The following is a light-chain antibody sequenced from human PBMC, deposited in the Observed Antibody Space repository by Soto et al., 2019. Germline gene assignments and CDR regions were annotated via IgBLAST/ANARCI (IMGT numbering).Light chain of an antibody. CDR2: DDT. V-gene: IGLV3-21*02. J-gene: IGLJ2*01. Sequence: SYELTQPPSVSGAPGQTARITCGGNNIGSKSVPWYQRKPGQAPVLVVYDDTDRPSGIPERFSGSKSGNTATLTISTVDAGDEADYYCQAWDSNFDPVVFGGGTKLTVL. CDR3: QAWDSNFDPVV. CDR1: NIGSKS.